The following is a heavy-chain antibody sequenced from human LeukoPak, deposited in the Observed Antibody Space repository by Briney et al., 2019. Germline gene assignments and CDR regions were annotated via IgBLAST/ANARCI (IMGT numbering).Heavy chain of an antibody. D-gene: IGHD4-11*01. CDR2: IWSDGTNQ. V-gene: IGHV3-33*06. Sequence: AGGSLRLSCVASQFRFPFSLYGMHWVRQAPGRGLEWVAVIWSDGTNQYYAESVKGRFTISRDNSQNTVYLHMNSLRVEDTAVYFCAKDAQRGFDYSNSLEYWGQGTLVTVSS. CDR3: AKDAQRGFDYSNSLEY. J-gene: IGHJ4*02. CDR1: QFRFPFSLYG.